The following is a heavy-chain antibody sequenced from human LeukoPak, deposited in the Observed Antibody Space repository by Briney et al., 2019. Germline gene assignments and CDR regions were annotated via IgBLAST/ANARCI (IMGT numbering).Heavy chain of an antibody. CDR3: ARGGEVGATTFDY. D-gene: IGHD1-26*01. Sequence: SETLSLACTVSGGSISSYYWSWIRQPAGQGLEWIGRIYSSGSIYSSGSTNYNPSLKSRVTMSVDTSKNQFSLKLSSVTAADTAVYYCARGGEVGATTFDYWGQGILVTVSS. CDR1: GGSISSYY. V-gene: IGHV4-4*07. CDR2: IYSSGSIYSSGST. J-gene: IGHJ4*02.